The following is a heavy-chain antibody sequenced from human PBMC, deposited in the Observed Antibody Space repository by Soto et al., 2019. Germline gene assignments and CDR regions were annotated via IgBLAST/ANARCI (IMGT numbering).Heavy chain of an antibody. Sequence: QVQLVQSGAEVKKPGSSVKVSCKASGGTFSSYTISWVRQAPGQGLEWMGRIIPILGIANYAQKFQGRVTITAKKSTSTAYMELSSLRSEDRPGYSCLNTPHSWAQGTLVTVSS. D-gene: IGHD2-2*02. CDR2: IIPILGIA. CDR3: LNTPHS. J-gene: IGHJ4*02. V-gene: IGHV1-69*02. CDR1: GGTFSSYT.